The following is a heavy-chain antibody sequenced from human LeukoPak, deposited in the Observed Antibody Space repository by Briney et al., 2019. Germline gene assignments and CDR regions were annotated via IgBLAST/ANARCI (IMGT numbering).Heavy chain of an antibody. CDR2: IIPIFGTA. J-gene: IGHJ6*02. V-gene: IGHV1-69*01. Sequence: WASVKVSCTASGGTFSSYAISWVRQAPGQGLEWMGGIIPIFGTANYAQKFQGRVTITADESTSTAYMELSSLRSEDTAVYYCARDLTVATTHFYYYYYYGMDVWGQGTTVTVSS. CDR1: GGTFSSYA. CDR3: ARDLTVATTHFYYYYYYGMDV. D-gene: IGHD5-24*01.